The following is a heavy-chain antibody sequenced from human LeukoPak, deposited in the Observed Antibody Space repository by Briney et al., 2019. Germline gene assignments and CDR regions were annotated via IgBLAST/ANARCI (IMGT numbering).Heavy chain of an antibody. V-gene: IGHV1-2*02. J-gene: IGHJ4*02. D-gene: IGHD6-13*01. CDR3: ARTRRSSSRVAFDY. Sequence: GASVKVSCKASGYTFTGYYMHWVRQAPGQGLEWMGWINPNSGGTNYAQKFQGRVTMTRDTSISTAYMELSRLRSDDTAVYYCARTRRSSSRVAFDYWGQGTLVTVSS. CDR2: INPNSGGT. CDR1: GYTFTGYY.